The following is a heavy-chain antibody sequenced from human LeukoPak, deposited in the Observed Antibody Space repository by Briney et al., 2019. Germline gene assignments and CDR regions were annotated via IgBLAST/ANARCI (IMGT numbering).Heavy chain of an antibody. CDR2: MYLRGST. D-gene: IGHD3-3*01. CDR1: GGSIRSYY. V-gene: IGHV4-59*01. J-gene: IGHJ4*02. CDR3: ARSYDTNFDY. Sequence: SETLSLTCTVSGGSIRSYYWSWIRQPPGKGLEWIGYMYLRGSTSYNPSRKRRVTISVDSSKNQFSLKLSSVAAADTAVYYCARSYDTNFDYWGQGTLVTVSS.